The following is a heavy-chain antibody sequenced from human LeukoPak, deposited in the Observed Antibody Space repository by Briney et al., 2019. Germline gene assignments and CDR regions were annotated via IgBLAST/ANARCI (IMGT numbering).Heavy chain of an antibody. CDR2: ISYDGSNK. D-gene: IGHD3-10*01. V-gene: IGHV3-30*03. CDR3: ARDQPGSGSSYAFDN. J-gene: IGHJ4*02. CDR1: GFTFSSYG. Sequence: HAGGSLRLSCAASGFTFSSYGMHWVRQAPGKGLEWVAVISYDGSNKYYADSVKGRFTISRDNSKNTLYLQMSSLRPDDTAVYYCARDQPGSGSSYAFDNWGQGTLVTVSS.